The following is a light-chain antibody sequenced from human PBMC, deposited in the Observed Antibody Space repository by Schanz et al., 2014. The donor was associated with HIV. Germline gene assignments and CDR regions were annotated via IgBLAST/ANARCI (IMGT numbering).Light chain of an antibody. CDR1: QYISSG. J-gene: IGKJ2*01. V-gene: IGKV1-5*03. CDR2: EAS. CDR3: QQYNARSYT. Sequence: DIQMTQSPSTLSASVGDRVSITCRSSQYISSGLAWYQQKPGKAPNLLIYEASTLETGVPSRFSGSGFGTEFTLVISSLQPEDFATYYCQQYNARSYTFGQGTKL.